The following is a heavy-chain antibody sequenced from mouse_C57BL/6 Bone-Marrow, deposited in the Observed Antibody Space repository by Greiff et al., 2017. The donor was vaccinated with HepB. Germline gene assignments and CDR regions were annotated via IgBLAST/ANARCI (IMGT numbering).Heavy chain of an antibody. CDR3: ARSRVTGTRAWFAY. D-gene: IGHD4-1*01. Sequence: QVQLQQPGAELVRPGSSVKLSCKASGYTFTSYWMHWVKQRPIQGLEWIGNIDPSDSETHYNQKFKDKATLTVDKSSSTAYMQLSSLTSEDSAVYYCARSRVTGTRAWFAYWGQGTLVTVSA. CDR2: IDPSDSET. V-gene: IGHV1-52*01. CDR1: GYTFTSYW. J-gene: IGHJ3*01.